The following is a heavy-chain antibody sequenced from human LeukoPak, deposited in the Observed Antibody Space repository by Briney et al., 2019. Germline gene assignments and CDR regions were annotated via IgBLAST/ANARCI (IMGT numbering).Heavy chain of an antibody. Sequence: SETLCVTCTVSGGSINSGGYYWTWIRQHPGKGLEWIGYIYHSGSTYYNPSLKSRVTISVDTSKNQFFLKLSSVTAAETAVYYCARGYQKLWLDYWGQGTLVTVSS. CDR2: IYHSGST. J-gene: IGHJ4*02. V-gene: IGHV4-31*03. CDR3: ARGYQKLWLDY. D-gene: IGHD5-18*01. CDR1: GGSINSGGYY.